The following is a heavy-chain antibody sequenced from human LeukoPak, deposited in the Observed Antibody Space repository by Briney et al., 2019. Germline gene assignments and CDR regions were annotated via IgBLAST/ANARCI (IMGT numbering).Heavy chain of an antibody. V-gene: IGHV3-21*01. CDR1: GFTFSSCS. J-gene: IGHJ4*02. Sequence: GGSLRLSCAASGFTFSSCSMNWVRQAPGKGLEWVSSISSSSNYIYYAASLKGRFTISRDNSKNSVYLQMNSLRAEDTAVYFCATVGLYVSGWVSIDGWGQGTLVTVSS. CDR2: ISSSSNYI. D-gene: IGHD6-25*01. CDR3: ATVGLYVSGWVSIDG.